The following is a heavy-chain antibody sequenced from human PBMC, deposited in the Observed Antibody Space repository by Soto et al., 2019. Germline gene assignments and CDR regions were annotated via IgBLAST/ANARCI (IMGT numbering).Heavy chain of an antibody. D-gene: IGHD3-16*01. CDR2: IWYDGNNK. CDR3: AREPPVEGNVIDY. CDR1: GFTFSNYG. Sequence: GGSLRLSCEVSGFTFSNYGMHWVRQAPGKGLEWVAVIWYDGNNKYYADSVKGRFTISRDNSKNTLYLQVNSLRAEDTAVYYCAREPPVEGNVIDYWGQGTLVTVSS. V-gene: IGHV3-33*01. J-gene: IGHJ4*02.